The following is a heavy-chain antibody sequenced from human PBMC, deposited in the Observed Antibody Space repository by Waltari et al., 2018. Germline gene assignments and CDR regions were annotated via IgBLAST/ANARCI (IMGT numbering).Heavy chain of an antibody. CDR2: IKHDGSEE. CDR1: GFTFGGNW. CDR3: ARDAARGTIDY. Sequence: EVQLVQSGGGLVQPGGSLRLSCAATGFTFGGNWMSWVRQAPGKGLEWVGNIKHDGSEEWYVDSVKGRFTISRDNPKNSLYLQMNSLRAEDTAVYYCARDAARGTIDYWGQGTQVTVSS. D-gene: IGHD3-16*01. J-gene: IGHJ4*02. V-gene: IGHV3-7*01.